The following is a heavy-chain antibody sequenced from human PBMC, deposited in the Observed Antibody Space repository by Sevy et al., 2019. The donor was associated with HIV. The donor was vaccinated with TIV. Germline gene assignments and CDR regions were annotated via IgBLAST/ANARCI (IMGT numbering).Heavy chain of an antibody. CDR2: ISSDATNK. Sequence: GGSLRLSCKASGFTFSDYAMHWVRQAPGKGPEWVAVISSDATNKFYADSEKDRFTISRDNLKNTLYLQINNLRPADXXXXXXXXXXXXXGLRFDYWGQGTLVTVSS. J-gene: IGHJ4*02. CDR3: XXXXXXXGLRFDY. CDR1: GFTFSDYA. V-gene: IGHV3-30*14.